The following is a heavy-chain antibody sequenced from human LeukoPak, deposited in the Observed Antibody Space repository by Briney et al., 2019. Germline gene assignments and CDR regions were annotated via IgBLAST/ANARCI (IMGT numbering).Heavy chain of an antibody. D-gene: IGHD3-9*01. CDR1: GFTFSSYS. J-gene: IGHJ4*02. CDR2: ISSSSSTI. CDR3: ARDYYDILTGYYWFDY. Sequence: GSLRLSCAASGFTFSSYSMNWVRQAPGKGLEWVSYISSSSSTIYYADSVKGRFTISRDNAKNSLYLQMNSLRAEDTAVYYCARDYYDILTGYYWFDYWGQGTLVTVSS. V-gene: IGHV3-48*04.